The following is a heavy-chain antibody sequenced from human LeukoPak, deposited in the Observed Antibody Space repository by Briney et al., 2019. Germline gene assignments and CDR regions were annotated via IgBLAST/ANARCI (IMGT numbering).Heavy chain of an antibody. J-gene: IGHJ4*02. CDR2: IYHSGST. CDR3: ARGRRGDYCIDY. D-gene: IGHD4-17*01. CDR1: GYSISSGYY. Sequence: PSETLSLTCTVSGYSISSGYYWGWIRQPPGKGLEWIGSIYHSGSTYYNPSLKSRVTISVDTSKNQFSLKLSSVTAADTAVYYCARGRRGDYCIDYWGQGTLVTVSS. V-gene: IGHV4-38-2*02.